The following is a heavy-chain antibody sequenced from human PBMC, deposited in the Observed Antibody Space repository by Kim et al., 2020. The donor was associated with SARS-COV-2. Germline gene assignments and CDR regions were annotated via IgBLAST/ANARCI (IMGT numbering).Heavy chain of an antibody. J-gene: IGHJ5*02. D-gene: IGHD1-26*01. CDR1: GFTFSSYA. V-gene: IGHV3-30-3*01. Sequence: GGSLRLSCAASGFTFSSYAMHWVRQAPGKGLEWVAVISYDGSNKYYADSVKGRFSISRDNSKDTLYLQMNSLRAEDTAVYYCARAHRGSYWSWFDPCGQG. CDR2: ISYDGSNK. CDR3: ARAHRGSYWSWFDP.